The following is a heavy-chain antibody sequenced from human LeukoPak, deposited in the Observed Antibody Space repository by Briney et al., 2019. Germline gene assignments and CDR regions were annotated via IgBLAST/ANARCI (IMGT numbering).Heavy chain of an antibody. D-gene: IGHD3-3*01. CDR3: ARGDRDDFWSGYLDY. CDR1: GYTFTGYY. Sequence: ASVKVSCKASGYTFTGYYMHWVRQAPGQGLEWMGWINPNSGGTNYAQKFQGRVTMTRDTSISTAYMELSRLRSDDTAVYYCARGDRDDFWSGYLDYWGQGTLVTVSS. CDR2: INPNSGGT. J-gene: IGHJ4*02. V-gene: IGHV1-2*02.